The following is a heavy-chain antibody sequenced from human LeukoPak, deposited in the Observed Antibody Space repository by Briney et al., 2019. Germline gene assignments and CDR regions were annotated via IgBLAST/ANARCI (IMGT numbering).Heavy chain of an antibody. V-gene: IGHV3-48*02. CDR3: ARDGGFGFLAAFDI. Sequence: PGGSLRLSCALFGFTFNDYAMNWVRQAPGKGLECISYFRCCGCVSHYEDCVKGRFTISRDNEKNSLYLQMNSLRDEDTALYYCARDGGFGFLAAFDIWGQGTMVTVSS. CDR1: GFTFNDYA. D-gene: IGHD3-10*01. J-gene: IGHJ3*02. CDR2: FRCCGCVS.